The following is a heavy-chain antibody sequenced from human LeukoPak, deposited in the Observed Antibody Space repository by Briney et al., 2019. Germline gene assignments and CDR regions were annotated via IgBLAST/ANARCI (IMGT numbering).Heavy chain of an antibody. CDR3: ARGGYDSTGYYSIFDS. D-gene: IGHD3-22*01. Sequence: SETLSLTCSVSGDSPSSYYWSWMRRPPGEGLEWIGYIHYSGSTNYNPSLKSRVSMSVDTSKNHFSLKLSSVTAADTAVYYCARGGYDSTGYYSIFDSWGQGTLVTVSS. CDR1: GDSPSSYY. CDR2: IHYSGST. J-gene: IGHJ4*02. V-gene: IGHV4-59*01.